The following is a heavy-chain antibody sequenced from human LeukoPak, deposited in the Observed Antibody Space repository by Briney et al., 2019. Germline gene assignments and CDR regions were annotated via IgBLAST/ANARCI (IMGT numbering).Heavy chain of an antibody. CDR3: ARGMYGSGSYNPSDY. J-gene: IGHJ4*02. CDR2: ISYDGSNK. Sequence: PGRSLRLSCAASGFTFSSYAMHWVRQAPGKGLEWVAVISYDGSNKYYADSVKGRFTISRDNAKNSLYLQMNSLRAEDTAVYYCARGMYGSGSYNPSDYWGQGTLVTVSS. D-gene: IGHD3-10*01. V-gene: IGHV3-30-3*01. CDR1: GFTFSSYA.